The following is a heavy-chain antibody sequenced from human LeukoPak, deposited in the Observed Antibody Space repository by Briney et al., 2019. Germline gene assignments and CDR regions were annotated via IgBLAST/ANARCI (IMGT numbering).Heavy chain of an antibody. V-gene: IGHV4-59*01. J-gene: IGHJ5*02. CDR3: ARGDAGDYGIDP. CDR2: IYYSGST. D-gene: IGHD4-17*01. Sequence: SETLSLTCTVSGGSISSYYWSWIRQPPGEGLEWIGYIYYSGSTNYNPSLKSRVTISVDTSKNQFSLKLSSVTAADTAVYYCARGDAGDYGIDPWGQGTLVTVSS. CDR1: GGSISSYY.